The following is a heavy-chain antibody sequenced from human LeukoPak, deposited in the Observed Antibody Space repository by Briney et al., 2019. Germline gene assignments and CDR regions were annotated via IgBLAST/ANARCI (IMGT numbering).Heavy chain of an antibody. CDR3: AKDRSSSSWFDGYDF. CDR2: ISGSGGTT. V-gene: IGHV3-23*01. Sequence: GGSLRLSCAASGFTFSSYAMSWVRQAPGKGLEWVSAISGSGGTTYYADSVKGRFTISRDNSKNTLFLQMNSLRAEDTAVYYCAKDRSSSSWFDGYDFWGQGTMVTVSS. J-gene: IGHJ3*01. CDR1: GFTFSSYA. D-gene: IGHD6-13*01.